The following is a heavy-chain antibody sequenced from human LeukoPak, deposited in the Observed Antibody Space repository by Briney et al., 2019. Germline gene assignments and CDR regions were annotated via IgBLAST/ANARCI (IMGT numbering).Heavy chain of an antibody. V-gene: IGHV3-74*01. D-gene: IGHD1-26*01. CDR2: INSDGSST. CDR1: GFTFSSYW. Sequence: GGSLRLSCAASGFTFSSYWMHWVRQAPGKGLVWVSRINSDGSSTSYADSVKGRFTISRDNSKNTLYLQMSSLRPEDTAVYYCAKDSGSFDYWDQGTLVTVSS. J-gene: IGHJ4*02. CDR3: AKDSGSFDY.